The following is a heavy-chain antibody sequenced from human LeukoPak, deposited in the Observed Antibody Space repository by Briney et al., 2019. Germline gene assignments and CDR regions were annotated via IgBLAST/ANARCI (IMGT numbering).Heavy chain of an antibody. CDR2: IRYDGSNK. CDR3: AKPDDSSSWYYFDY. CDR1: GFTFSSYG. V-gene: IGHV3-30*02. J-gene: IGHJ4*02. D-gene: IGHD6-13*01. Sequence: GGSLRLSCAASGFTFSSYGMHWVRQAPGKGLEWVAFIRYDGSNKYYADSVKGRFTISRDNSKNTLYLQMNSLRAEDTAVYYCAKPDDSSSWYYFDYWGQGTLVTVCS.